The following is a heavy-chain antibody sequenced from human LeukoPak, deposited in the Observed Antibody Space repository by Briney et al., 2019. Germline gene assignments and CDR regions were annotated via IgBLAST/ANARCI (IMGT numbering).Heavy chain of an antibody. Sequence: SETLSLTCTVFGGSISSYYWSWIRQPPGKGLEWIGYIYYSGSTNYNPSLKSRVTISVDTSKNQFSLKLSSVTAADTAVYYCARHSSSSRGWFDPWGQGTLVTVSS. CDR1: GGSISSYY. J-gene: IGHJ5*02. V-gene: IGHV4-59*08. CDR2: IYYSGST. D-gene: IGHD6-6*01. CDR3: ARHSSSSRGWFDP.